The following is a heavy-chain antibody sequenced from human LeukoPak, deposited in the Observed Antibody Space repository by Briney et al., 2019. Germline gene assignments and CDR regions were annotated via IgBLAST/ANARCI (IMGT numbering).Heavy chain of an antibody. CDR2: IFPGDSDT. V-gene: IGHV5-51*01. D-gene: IGHD6-19*01. CDR3: ARAVAGTRYFDY. CDR1: GYSFTSYW. J-gene: IGHJ4*02. Sequence: GESLKISCKGSGYSFTSYWIGWVRQMPGKGLEWMGIIFPGDSDTRYSPSFQGQVTISDDKSISTAYLQWSSLKASDTAKYYWARAVAGTRYFDYWGQGILVNVSS.